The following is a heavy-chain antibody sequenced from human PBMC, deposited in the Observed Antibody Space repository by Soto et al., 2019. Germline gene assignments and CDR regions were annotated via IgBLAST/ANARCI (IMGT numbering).Heavy chain of an antibody. J-gene: IGHJ5*02. CDR2: IYHGGST. D-gene: IGHD3-10*01. CDR1: GGSISSSTW. Sequence: QVQLQESGPGLVKPSGTLSLTCAVSGGSISSSTWGSGVRQPQGKGLEGIGEIYHGGSTNYNPSLMCRVSRAGDKSKNQFSAPRRPVTAADTAVYYCAGSGRYQNWFDPWGQGTLVTVSS. CDR3: AGSGRYQNWFDP. V-gene: IGHV4-4*02.